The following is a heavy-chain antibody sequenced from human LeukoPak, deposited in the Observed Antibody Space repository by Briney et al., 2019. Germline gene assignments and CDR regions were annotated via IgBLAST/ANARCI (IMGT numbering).Heavy chain of an antibody. D-gene: IGHD3-22*01. CDR1: GFTFSSYD. CDR3: ARGATMRMTDYDSSGCGAFDI. J-gene: IGHJ3*02. V-gene: IGHV3-13*01. Sequence: GGSLRLSCAASGFTFSSYDMHWVRQATRKGLEWVSAIGTAGDTYYPGSVKGRFTISRENAKNSLYLQMNSLRAGDTAVYYCARGATMRMTDYDSSGCGAFDIWGQGTMVTVSS. CDR2: IGTAGDT.